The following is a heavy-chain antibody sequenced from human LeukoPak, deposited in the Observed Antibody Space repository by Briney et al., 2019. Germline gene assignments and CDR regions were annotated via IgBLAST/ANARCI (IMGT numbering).Heavy chain of an antibody. J-gene: IGHJ2*01. Sequence: SETLSLTCTVSRGSITSGNYYWSWIRQPAGKGLEWVGRIYDNGTTNYNPSLTSRVTISLDTSKNQFSLKLNSVTAADTAVYYCARYSGEYCSNGECLTGYFDLWDRGTLVTVSS. CDR3: ARYSGEYCSNGECLTGYFDL. V-gene: IGHV4-61*02. CDR2: IYDNGTT. D-gene: IGHD2-8*01. CDR1: RGSITSGNYY.